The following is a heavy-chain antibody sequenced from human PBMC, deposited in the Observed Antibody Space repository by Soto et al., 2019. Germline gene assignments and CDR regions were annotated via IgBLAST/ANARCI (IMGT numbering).Heavy chain of an antibody. CDR1: GGSFSGYY. CDR2: INHSGST. V-gene: IGHV4-34*01. CDR3: ASGGCTIGVCYRYYYYGMDV. J-gene: IGHJ6*02. D-gene: IGHD2-8*01. Sequence: QVQLQQWGAGLLKPSETLSLTCAVYGGSFSGYYWSWIRQPPGKGLQWIGEINHSGSTNYNPSLKSRVTISVDTSKSQFSLKLSSVTAADTAVYYCASGGCTIGVCYRYYYYGMDVWGQGTTVTVSS.